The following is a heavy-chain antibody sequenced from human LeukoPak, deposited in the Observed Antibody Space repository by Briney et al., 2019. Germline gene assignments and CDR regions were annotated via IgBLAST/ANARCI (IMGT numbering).Heavy chain of an antibody. CDR1: GFTFSSYS. J-gene: IGHJ4*02. CDR2: ISSSSSSTI. CDR3: ARDLRGYSYGRSPFDY. D-gene: IGHD5-18*01. V-gene: IGHV3-48*01. Sequence: GGSLRLSCAASGFTFSSYSMNWVRQAPGKGLEWVSYISSSSSSTIYYADSVKGRFTISRDNAKNSLYLQMNSLRAEDTAVYYCARDLRGYSYGRSPFDYWGQGTLVTVSS.